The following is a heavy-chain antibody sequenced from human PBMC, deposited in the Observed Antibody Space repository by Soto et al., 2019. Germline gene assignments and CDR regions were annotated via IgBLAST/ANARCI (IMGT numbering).Heavy chain of an antibody. CDR3: ARLPGNTYGLFDY. V-gene: IGHV4-59*01. Sequence: SETLSLTWTVSGGSFSTYYWSWIRQPPGKGLEWIGYIHYTGSTSYNPSLKSRVTISMDTSKTQFSLKVRSVTSADTAVYYCARLPGNTYGLFDYWGQGALVTVS. J-gene: IGHJ4*02. D-gene: IGHD5-18*01. CDR2: IHYTGST. CDR1: GGSFSTYY.